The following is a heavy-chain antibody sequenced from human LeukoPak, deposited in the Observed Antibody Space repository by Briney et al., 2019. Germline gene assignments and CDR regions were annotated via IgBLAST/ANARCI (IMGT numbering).Heavy chain of an antibody. CDR3: AKDGPAYYYDSSGYPTDY. CDR1: GFTFSSYG. D-gene: IGHD3-22*01. J-gene: IGHJ4*02. V-gene: IGHV3-30*18. CDR2: ISYDGSNK. Sequence: GRSLRLSCAASGFTFSSYGMHWVRQAPGKGLEWVAVISYDGSNKYYADSVKGRFTISRDNSKNTLYLQMNSLRAEDTAVYYCAKDGPAYYYDSSGYPTDYWGQGTLVTVSS.